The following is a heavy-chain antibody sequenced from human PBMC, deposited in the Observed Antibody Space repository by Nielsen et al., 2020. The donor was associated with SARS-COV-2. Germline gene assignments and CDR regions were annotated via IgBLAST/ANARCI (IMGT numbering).Heavy chain of an antibody. J-gene: IGHJ6*03. CDR2: VSHSGS. Sequence: SETLSLTCAVSGGSVSSNDWWTWVRQSPGKGLEWIGEVSHSGSNYNPSLKSRVTLSMDKSKRQSSLRLTSVSAADTAVYFCARGDLVVVPSPILGLGPFFYYFYLDVWGKGTTVIVSS. V-gene: IGHV4-4*02. CDR3: ARGDLVVVPSPILGLGPFFYYFYLDV. D-gene: IGHD2-2*01. CDR1: GGSVSSNDW.